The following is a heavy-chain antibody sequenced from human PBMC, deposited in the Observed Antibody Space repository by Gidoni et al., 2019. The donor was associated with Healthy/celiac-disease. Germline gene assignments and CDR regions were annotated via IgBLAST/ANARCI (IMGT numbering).Heavy chain of an antibody. J-gene: IGHJ4*02. Sequence: QVQLVESGGGVVQPGRSLRLSCAASGFTLRSYGRHWVRQAPGKGLEWVAVIWYDGSNKYYADSVKGRFTISRDNSKNTLYLQMNSLRAEDTAVYYCARGRNDYGDYVAGYYFDYWGQGTLVTVSS. CDR2: IWYDGSNK. V-gene: IGHV3-33*01. CDR1: GFTLRSYG. D-gene: IGHD4-17*01. CDR3: ARGRNDYGDYVAGYYFDY.